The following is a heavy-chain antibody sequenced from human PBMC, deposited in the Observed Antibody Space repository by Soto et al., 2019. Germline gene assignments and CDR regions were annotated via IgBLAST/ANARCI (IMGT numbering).Heavy chain of an antibody. CDR3: AREGDDYGDYKRAFDI. Sequence: EVQLVESGGGLVKPGGSLRLSCEASGFTFRSYSMNWVRQAPGKGLEWVSSISTTSSYIYYGDSVKGRCTISRDNAKNALFLQMNSLSAEDTAIYYCAREGDDYGDYKRAFDIWGQGTTVTVSS. V-gene: IGHV3-21*01. CDR1: GFTFRSYS. D-gene: IGHD4-17*01. J-gene: IGHJ3*02. CDR2: ISTTSSYI.